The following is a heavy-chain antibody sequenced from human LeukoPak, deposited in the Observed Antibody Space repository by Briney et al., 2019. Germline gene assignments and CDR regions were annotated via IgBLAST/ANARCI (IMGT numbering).Heavy chain of an antibody. CDR3: AESGGSNDAFDI. CDR1: GFTFSSYG. J-gene: IGHJ3*02. CDR2: ISYDGSNK. D-gene: IGHD3-10*01. V-gene: IGHV3-30*18. Sequence: PGGSLRLSCAASGFTFSSYGMHWVRQAPGKGLEWVAVISYDGSNKYYADSVKGRFTISRDNSKNTLYLQMNSLRAEDTAVYYCAESGGSNDAFDIWGQGTMVTVSS.